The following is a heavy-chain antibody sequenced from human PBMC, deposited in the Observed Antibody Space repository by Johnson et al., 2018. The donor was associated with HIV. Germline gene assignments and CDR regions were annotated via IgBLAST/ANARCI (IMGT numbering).Heavy chain of an antibody. J-gene: IGHJ3*02. CDR2: TNVDGSEQ. CDR1: GFTFSSFW. V-gene: IGHV3-7*03. Sequence: VQLVESGGDLVQPGGSLRLSCAASGFTFSSFWMTWVRQAPGKGLEWVATTNVDGSEQFYVDYVKGRFTISRDNAKNSMYLQMNSLRVEDTALYYCAKRDYYDSSGRYDAFDIWGQGTMVTVSS. D-gene: IGHD3-22*01. CDR3: AKRDYYDSSGRYDAFDI.